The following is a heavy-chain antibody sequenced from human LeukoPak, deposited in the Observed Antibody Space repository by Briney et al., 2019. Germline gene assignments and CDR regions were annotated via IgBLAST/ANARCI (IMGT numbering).Heavy chain of an antibody. V-gene: IGHV3-30*18. J-gene: IGHJ4*02. CDR3: TKGEQPWLVPAPFDF. D-gene: IGHD1/OR15-1a*01. Sequence: GGSLRLSCAASGFTFSSYGMHWVRQAPGKGLEWVAVISYDGSNKYYADSVKGRFTTSRDNSKNTLYLQMNSLRAEDTAVYYCTKGEQPWLVPAPFDFWGQGTLVTVSS. CDR2: ISYDGSNK. CDR1: GFTFSSYG.